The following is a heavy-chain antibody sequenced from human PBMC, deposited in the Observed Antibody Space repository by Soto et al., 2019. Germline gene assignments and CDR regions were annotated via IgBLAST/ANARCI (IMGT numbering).Heavy chain of an antibody. J-gene: IGHJ6*02. CDR1: GGSFSGYY. V-gene: IGHV4-34*01. D-gene: IGHD5-12*01. CDR3: ARGRMATIPYYYYGMDV. Sequence: QVQLQQWGAGLLKPSETLSLTCAVYGGSFSGYYWSWIRQPPGKGLEGIGEINHSGSTNYNPSLKSRVTISVDTSKNQSSLKLSSVTAADTAVYYCARGRMATIPYYYYGMDVWGQGTTVTVSS. CDR2: INHSGST.